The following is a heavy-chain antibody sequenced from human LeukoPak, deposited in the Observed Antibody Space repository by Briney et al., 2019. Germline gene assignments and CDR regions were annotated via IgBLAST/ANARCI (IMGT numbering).Heavy chain of an antibody. CDR3: AKEFNDILTGYYKVDVFDI. J-gene: IGHJ3*02. CDR1: GFAFSTYA. D-gene: IGHD3-9*01. CDR2: ISADGAGR. Sequence: PGGSLRLSCAASGFAFSTYAMSWVRQAPGKGLEWVSSISADGAGRYYADSVKGRFIISRDNSKNTLYLQMNSLRAEDTAVYYCAKEFNDILTGYYKVDVFDIWGQGTMVTVSS. V-gene: IGHV3-23*01.